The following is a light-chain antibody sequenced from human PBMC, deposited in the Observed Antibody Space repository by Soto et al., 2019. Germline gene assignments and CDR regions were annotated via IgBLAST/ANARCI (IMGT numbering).Light chain of an antibody. CDR3: QQYNNWPPST. CDR2: GAS. J-gene: IGKJ1*01. V-gene: IGKV3-15*01. CDR1: QSVSSN. Sequence: EIVMTQSPATLSVSPGERATLSCRASQSVSSNLAWYPQKPGQAPRLLIYGASTRATGIPARFSGSGSGTEFTLTISSLQSEDFAVYYCQQYNNWPPSTFGPGTKVEIK.